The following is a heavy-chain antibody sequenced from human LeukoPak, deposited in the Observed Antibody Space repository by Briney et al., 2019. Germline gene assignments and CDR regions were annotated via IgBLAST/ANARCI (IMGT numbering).Heavy chain of an antibody. Sequence: GGSLRLSCAASGFPFSSHGMNWVRQAPGKGLEWVSGISPGGGPTYYADSVRGRFTISRDDSKNTLYLQMKNLRAEDTAVYYCAKDGAWLRFDDWGQGILVTVSS. D-gene: IGHD5-12*01. CDR3: AKDGAWLRFDD. V-gene: IGHV3-23*01. J-gene: IGHJ4*02. CDR1: GFPFSSHG. CDR2: ISPGGGPT.